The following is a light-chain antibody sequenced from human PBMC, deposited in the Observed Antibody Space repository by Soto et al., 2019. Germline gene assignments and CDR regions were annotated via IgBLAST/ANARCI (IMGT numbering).Light chain of an antibody. J-gene: IGKJ5*01. CDR3: QQYNTYST. V-gene: IGKV1D-16*01. Sequence: DIQMTQSPSFVSASVGDRVTISCRASQGISSWLAWYQQKAGKAPKLLIYAASSLQSGLPSRFSGSGSGTEFTLTISSLQPDDFATYYCQQYNTYSTFGQGTRLEIK. CDR1: QGISSW. CDR2: AAS.